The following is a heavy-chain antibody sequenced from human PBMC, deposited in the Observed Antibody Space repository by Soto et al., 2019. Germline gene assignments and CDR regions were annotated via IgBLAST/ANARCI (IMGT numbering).Heavy chain of an antibody. V-gene: IGHV4-59*01. Sequence: SETLSLTCTVSHDSISSYFWSWIRQPPGKGLEWIGYIYYSGSTNYNPSLKSRVTISVDTSKNQFSLKLTSVTAADTAVYYCVRDAPGASYFDYWGQGTLVTVS. D-gene: IGHD2-2*01. J-gene: IGHJ4*02. CDR1: HDSISSYF. CDR2: IYYSGST. CDR3: VRDAPGASYFDY.